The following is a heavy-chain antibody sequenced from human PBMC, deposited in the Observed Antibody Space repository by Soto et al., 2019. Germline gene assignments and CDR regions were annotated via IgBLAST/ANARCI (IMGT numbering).Heavy chain of an antibody. CDR3: AKAGYSFFFDY. Sequence: EVQLLESGGGLGQSGGSLRLSCTASGFRFSSYVMSWVRQAPGKGLEWVSEISADDGSTYYADSVKGRFTISRDNSKNTVDLQMNSLRADDTAVYYCAKAGYSFFFDYWGQGTLVTVSS. CDR2: ISADDGST. CDR1: GFRFSSYV. J-gene: IGHJ4*02. D-gene: IGHD5-18*01. V-gene: IGHV3-23*01.